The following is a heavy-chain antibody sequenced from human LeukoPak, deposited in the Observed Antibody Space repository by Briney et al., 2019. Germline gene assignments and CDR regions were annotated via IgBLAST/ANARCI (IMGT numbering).Heavy chain of an antibody. J-gene: IGHJ4*02. D-gene: IGHD2-21*02. CDR3: ARDDLVVTAILLDY. V-gene: IGHV1-2*02. CDR1: GSTFTGYY. CDR2: INPNSGGT. Sequence: ASVTVSCKASGSTFTGYYMHWVRQAPRQGLEGMGWINPNSGGTNYSQKFQLRGTMTRDTYISTAYMELSRLRSDDTAVYYCARDDLVVTAILLDYWGQGTLVTVSS.